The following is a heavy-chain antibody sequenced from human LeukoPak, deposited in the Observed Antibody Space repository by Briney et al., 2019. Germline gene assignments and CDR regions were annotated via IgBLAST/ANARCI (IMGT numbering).Heavy chain of an antibody. CDR3: ATDGGRREFDY. Sequence: GGPLRLSCEASGFSVTTKYMSWVRQAPGKGLEWVSVIYSGGSTYYADSVKARFTISRDKSKSTVYLQMNNLRAEDTAVYYCATDGGRREFDYWGEGTLVTVSS. D-gene: IGHD3-3*01. CDR1: GFSVTTKY. V-gene: IGHV3-66*01. CDR2: IYSGGST. J-gene: IGHJ4*02.